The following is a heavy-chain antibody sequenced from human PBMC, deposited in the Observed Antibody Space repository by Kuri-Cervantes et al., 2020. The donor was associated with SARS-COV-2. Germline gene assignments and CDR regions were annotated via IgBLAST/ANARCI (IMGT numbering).Heavy chain of an antibody. CDR2: IYSIGRT. CDR3: ASGGSSGYFNY. D-gene: IGHD3-22*01. CDR1: GGSVSSGSYY. Sequence: SCSVSGGSVSSGSYYWNWIRQPAGKGLEWIGRIYSIGRTDYNPSLKTRVTISVDTSKNQFSLKLSSVTAADTAVYYCASGGSSGYFNYWGQGTLVTVSS. J-gene: IGHJ4*02. V-gene: IGHV4-61*02.